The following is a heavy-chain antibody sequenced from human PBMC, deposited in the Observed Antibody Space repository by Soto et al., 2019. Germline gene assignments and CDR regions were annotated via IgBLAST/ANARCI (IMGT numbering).Heavy chain of an antibody. J-gene: IGHJ4*02. V-gene: IGHV1-2*02. Sequence: ASVKVSCKTSGYTFTANYMHWVLQSPLQGLEWMALINPTTGGTNYAQKFQGRVTMTWDTSISTAYLELSRLTSDDTAIYYCARGYCSSIGCSHYFDYWGQGTLVTVSS. CDR2: INPTTGGT. CDR3: ARGYCSSIGCSHYFDY. CDR1: GYTFTANY. D-gene: IGHD2-2*01.